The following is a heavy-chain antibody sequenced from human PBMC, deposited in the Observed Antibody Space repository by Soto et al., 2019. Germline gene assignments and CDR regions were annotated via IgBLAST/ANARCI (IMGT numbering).Heavy chain of an antibody. CDR3: ARNSMTTVTPPSYWYFDL. CDR2: INYSGST. CDR1: GGSISSSSYY. D-gene: IGHD4-17*01. V-gene: IGHV4-39*07. Sequence: SETLSLTCTVSGGSISSSSYYWGWIRQPPGKGLEWIGRINYSGSTYYNPSLKSRVTISVDTSKNQFSLKLSSVTAADTAVYYCARNSMTTVTPPSYWYFDLWGRGTLVTVSS. J-gene: IGHJ2*01.